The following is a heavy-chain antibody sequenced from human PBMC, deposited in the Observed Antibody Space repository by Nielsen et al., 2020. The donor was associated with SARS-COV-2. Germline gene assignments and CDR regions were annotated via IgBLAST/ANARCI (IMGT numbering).Heavy chain of an antibody. CDR1: GFTFSSYG. CDR2: ISYDGSNK. J-gene: IGHJ4*02. CDR3: ARAQYDYVWGSYLYYFDY. D-gene: IGHD3-16*02. Sequence: GESLKISCAASGFTFSSYGMHWVRQAPGKGLEWVAVISYDGSNKYYADSVKGRFTISRDNSKNTLYLQMNSLRAEDTAVYYCARAQYDYVWGSYLYYFDYWGQGTLVTVSS. V-gene: IGHV3-30*03.